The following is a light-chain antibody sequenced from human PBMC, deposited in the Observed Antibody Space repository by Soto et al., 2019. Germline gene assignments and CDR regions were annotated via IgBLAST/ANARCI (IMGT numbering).Light chain of an antibody. Sequence: QSALTQPASVSGSPGQSITISCTGTSSDVGGYNYVSRYQQHPGKAPKLMIYDVSNRPSGVSNRFSGSKSGNTASLTISGLQAEDEADYNCSSYTSSSTVAFGGGTKLTV. CDR3: SSYTSSSTVA. CDR1: SSDVGGYNY. CDR2: DVS. V-gene: IGLV2-14*01. J-gene: IGLJ2*01.